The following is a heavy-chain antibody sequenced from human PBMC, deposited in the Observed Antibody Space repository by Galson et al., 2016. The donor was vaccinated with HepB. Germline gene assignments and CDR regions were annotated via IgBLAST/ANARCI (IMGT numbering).Heavy chain of an antibody. D-gene: IGHD5-24*01. Sequence: PALVKPTQTLTLTCTFSGFSHSTSGVGVGWIRQPPGKALEWLALIYWDDDKCYSPSLKSRLTITKDTSKNQVVLTMTNMDPVDTATYYCAHNEMAREGGVWAHEWYFDLWGRGTLVTVSS. CDR3: AHNEMAREGGVWAHEWYFDL. V-gene: IGHV2-5*02. CDR2: IYWDDDK. CDR1: GFSHSTSGVG. J-gene: IGHJ2*01.